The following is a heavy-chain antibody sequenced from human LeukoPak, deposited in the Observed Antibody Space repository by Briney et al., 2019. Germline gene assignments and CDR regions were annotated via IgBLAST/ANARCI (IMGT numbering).Heavy chain of an antibody. CDR1: GYTFTIYG. Sequence: ASVKVSFKASGYTFTIYGISWVRQAPGQGLEWMGWISAYNGNTNYAQKLQGRVTMTTDTSTSTAYMELRSLRSDDTAVYYCARDGRPRVPSVENWFDPWGQGTLVTVSS. V-gene: IGHV1-18*01. J-gene: IGHJ5*02. CDR2: ISAYNGNT. D-gene: IGHD2-2*01. CDR3: ARDGRPRVPSVENWFDP.